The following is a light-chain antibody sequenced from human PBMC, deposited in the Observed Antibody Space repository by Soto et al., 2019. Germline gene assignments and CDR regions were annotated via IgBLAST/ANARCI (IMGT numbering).Light chain of an antibody. Sequence: QPVLTQPPSVSGAPGQRVTISCTGSSSNIGAGYDVHWYQQRPGAAPKLLISANINRPSGVPDRFSGSKSGTSASLAITGLQADDEGDYYCQSYDSTLSARYGFGTGTQLTVL. CDR2: ANI. CDR3: QSYDSTLSARYG. CDR1: SSNIGAGYD. V-gene: IGLV1-40*01. J-gene: IGLJ6*01.